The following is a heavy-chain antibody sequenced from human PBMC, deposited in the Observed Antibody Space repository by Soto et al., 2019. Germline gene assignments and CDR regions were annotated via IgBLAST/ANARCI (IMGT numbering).Heavy chain of an antibody. V-gene: IGHV1-18*04. D-gene: IGHD1-26*01. CDR3: ARGPPSGSFSLTPRY. Sequence: GPGVKKPGASVKVSCKTSGYSFPNYGIIWVRQAPGQGLEWMGWISGQIAKTNYAQKFQGKVTMTTDTSTSTAYMELSTLTSDDTAMYYCARGPPSGSFSLTPRYWGQGTLVTVSS. J-gene: IGHJ4*02. CDR1: GYSFPNYG. CDR2: ISGQIAKT.